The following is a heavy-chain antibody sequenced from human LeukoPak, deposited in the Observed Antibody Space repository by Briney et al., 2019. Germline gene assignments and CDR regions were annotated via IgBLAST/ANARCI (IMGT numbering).Heavy chain of an antibody. CDR3: AREFDYYDSSGYSFDY. CDR1: GFTFSSYS. D-gene: IGHD3-22*01. CDR2: ISSSSSYI. J-gene: IGHJ4*02. V-gene: IGHV3-21*01. Sequence: PGGSLRLSCAASGFTFSSYSMNWVRQAPGKGLEWVSSISSSSSYIYYADSVKGRFTISRDNAKNPLYLQMNSLRAEDTAVYYCAREFDYYDSSGYSFDYWGQGTLVTVSS.